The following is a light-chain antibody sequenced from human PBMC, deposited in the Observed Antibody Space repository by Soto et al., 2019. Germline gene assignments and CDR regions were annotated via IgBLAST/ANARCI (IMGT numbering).Light chain of an antibody. Sequence: EIVMTQSPATLSVSPGERATLSCRASQSVSSNLAWYQQKPGQAPRLLIYGASTRATGIPARFSGSESGTEFTLPISSLQSEDLAVYYCQQYNSWPPLTFGGGTKVEIK. CDR2: GAS. CDR3: QQYNSWPPLT. V-gene: IGKV3-15*01. J-gene: IGKJ4*01. CDR1: QSVSSN.